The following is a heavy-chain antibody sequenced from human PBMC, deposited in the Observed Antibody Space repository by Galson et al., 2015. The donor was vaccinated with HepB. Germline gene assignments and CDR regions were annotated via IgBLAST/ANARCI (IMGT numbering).Heavy chain of an antibody. CDR3: ARDPATGYNSFDY. J-gene: IGHJ4*02. CDR1: AYTFTGYY. V-gene: IGHV1-2*06. CDR2: IDPHSGGT. D-gene: IGHD5-24*01. Sequence: SVKVSCKASAYTFTGYYIHWVRQAPGQGLERMGRIDPHSGGTNYAQKFQGRVTMTTDTSISTAYMELSRLTSDDTAVYYCARDPATGYNSFDYWGQGTLVTVSS.